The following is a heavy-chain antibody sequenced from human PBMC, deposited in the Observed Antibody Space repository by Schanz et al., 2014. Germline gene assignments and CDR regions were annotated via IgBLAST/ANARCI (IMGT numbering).Heavy chain of an antibody. CDR1: EFSFSSFG. V-gene: IGHV3-48*01. CDR3: ARAQGVIRLYYGVDV. D-gene: IGHD3-10*01. J-gene: IGHJ6*02. CDR2: ISSSSSTI. Sequence: EVQLVESGGGLVQPRGSLRLSCAASEFSFSSFGMNWVRQAPGKGLEWVSYISSSSSTIYYADSVKGRFTISRDNAKNSLYLQMNSLRAEDTGVYYCARAQGVIRLYYGVDVWGQGTTVTVSS.